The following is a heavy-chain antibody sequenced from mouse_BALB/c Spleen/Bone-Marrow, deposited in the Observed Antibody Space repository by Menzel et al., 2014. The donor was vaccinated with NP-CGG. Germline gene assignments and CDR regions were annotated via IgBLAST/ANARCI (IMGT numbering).Heavy chain of an antibody. D-gene: IGHD2-4*01. Sequence: EVKLVDSGGGLVQPGGSRKLSCAASGFTFSRSGMHWVRQAPEKGLEWVAYISSGSSTIYYADTMKGRFTISRDNPKNTLFLQMTSLRSEDTAMYYCARARSTMITTGAMDYWGQGTSVTVSS. CDR2: ISSGSSTI. CDR1: GFTFSRSG. V-gene: IGHV5-17*02. CDR3: ARARSTMITTGAMDY. J-gene: IGHJ4*01.